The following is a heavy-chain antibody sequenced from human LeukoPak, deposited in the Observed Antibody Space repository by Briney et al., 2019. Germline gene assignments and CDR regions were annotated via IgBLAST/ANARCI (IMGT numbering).Heavy chain of an antibody. J-gene: IGHJ3*02. CDR1: GYTFTGYY. CDR2: FDPEDGET. CDR3: ATFTGGSYSASRAFDI. Sequence: ASVKVSCKASGYTFTGYYMHWVRQAPGKGLEWMGGFDPEDGETIYAQKFQGRVTMTEDTSTDTAYMELSSLRSEDTAVYYCATFTGGSYSASRAFDIWGQGTMVTVSS. D-gene: IGHD1-26*01. V-gene: IGHV1-24*01.